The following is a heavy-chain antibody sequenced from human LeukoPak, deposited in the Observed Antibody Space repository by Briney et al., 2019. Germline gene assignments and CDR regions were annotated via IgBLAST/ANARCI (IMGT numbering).Heavy chain of an antibody. V-gene: IGHV3-30*18. Sequence: GRSLRLSCAASGFPFSDYGMYWVRQAPGKGLEWVAAISYDGFDKYYADSVKGRFTISRDNSKNTVYLQMNSLRAEDTAEFYCAKSGFCSGGSCGYFDYWGQGTPVTVSS. CDR1: GFPFSDYG. D-gene: IGHD2-15*01. CDR3: AKSGFCSGGSCGYFDY. J-gene: IGHJ4*02. CDR2: ISYDGFDK.